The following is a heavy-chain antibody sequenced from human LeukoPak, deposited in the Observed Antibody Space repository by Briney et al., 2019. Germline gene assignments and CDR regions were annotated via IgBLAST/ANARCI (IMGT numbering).Heavy chain of an antibody. Sequence: ASVKVSCKASGYTFTGYYMHWVRQAPGQGLEWMGRINPNSGGTNYAQKFQGRVTMTRDTSISTAYMELSRLRSDDTAVYYCARDRGELGDEGWFDPWAQGTLVTVSS. CDR1: GYTFTGYY. CDR3: ARDRGELGDEGWFDP. CDR2: INPNSGGT. J-gene: IGHJ5*02. V-gene: IGHV1-2*06. D-gene: IGHD7-27*01.